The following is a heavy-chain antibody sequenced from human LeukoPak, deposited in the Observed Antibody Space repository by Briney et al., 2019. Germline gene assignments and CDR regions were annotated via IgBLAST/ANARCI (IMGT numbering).Heavy chain of an antibody. CDR1: GVSMSSSSYY. J-gene: IGHJ4*02. Sequence: KPSETLSLTCNVSGVSMSSSSYYWGWVRQPPGKGLEWIGSVSHSGSTFYHPSPKSQITITVDTPNTQFSLMLSPVTAAETAVYCCARHGWSDNPLPELYFDSWGQGNLVAVSS. CDR2: VSHSGST. D-gene: IGHD1-14*01. V-gene: IGHV4-39*01. CDR3: ARHGWSDNPLPELYFDS.